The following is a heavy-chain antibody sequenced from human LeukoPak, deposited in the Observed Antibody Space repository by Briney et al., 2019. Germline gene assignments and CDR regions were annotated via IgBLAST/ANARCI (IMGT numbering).Heavy chain of an antibody. Sequence: GGSLRLSCAASGFTFSSYEMNWVRQAPGKGLEWVSYISSSGSTIYYADSVKGRFTISRDNAKNSLYLQMNSLRAEDTAVYYCVRDPYYGDYVVWGQGTLVTVSS. CDR2: ISSSGSTI. J-gene: IGHJ4*02. CDR1: GFTFSSYE. V-gene: IGHV3-48*03. CDR3: VRDPYYGDYVV. D-gene: IGHD4-17*01.